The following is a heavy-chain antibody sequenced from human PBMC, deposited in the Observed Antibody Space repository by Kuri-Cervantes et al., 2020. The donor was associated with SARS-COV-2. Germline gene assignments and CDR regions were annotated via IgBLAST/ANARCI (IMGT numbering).Heavy chain of an antibody. V-gene: IGHV4-59*01. Sequence: SETLSLTCTVSGGSISSYYWSWIRQPPGKGLEWIGYIYYSGSTNYNPSLKSRVTISVDTSKNQFSLKLSSVTAADTAVYYWARDGGGARDYYYGMDVWGQGTTVTVSS. CDR3: ARDGGGARDYYYGMDV. CDR2: IYYSGST. D-gene: IGHD4-23*01. CDR1: GGSISSYY. J-gene: IGHJ6*02.